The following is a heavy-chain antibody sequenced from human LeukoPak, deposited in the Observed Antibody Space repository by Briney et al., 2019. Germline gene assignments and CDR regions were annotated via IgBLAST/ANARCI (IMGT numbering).Heavy chain of an antibody. V-gene: IGHV5-51*01. CDR3: ARGGSIAAPLDYGMDV. J-gene: IGHJ6*02. Sequence: GESLKISCKGSGYSFTSYWIGWVRQMPGKGLEWMGIIYPGGSDTRYSPSFQGQVTISADKSISTAYLQWSSLKASDTAMYYCARGGSIAAPLDYGMDVWGQGTTVTVSS. D-gene: IGHD6-6*01. CDR1: GYSFTSYW. CDR2: IYPGGSDT.